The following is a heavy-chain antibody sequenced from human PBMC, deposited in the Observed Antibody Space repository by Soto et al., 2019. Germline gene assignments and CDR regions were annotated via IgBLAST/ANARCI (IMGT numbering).Heavy chain of an antibody. D-gene: IGHD3-22*01. CDR2: MNPNSGNT. CDR1: GYSFTSLD. J-gene: IGHJ6*02. Sequence: ASVKVSCKASGYSFTSLDINWVRQTAGQGLEWMGWMNPNSGNTGYAQKFQGRVTMTRNTSISTAYMELSSLRSEDTAVYYCARVQDATYYYDSSGYQNGYYYYGMDVWGQGTTVTVSS. CDR3: ARVQDATYYYDSSGYQNGYYYYGMDV. V-gene: IGHV1-8*01.